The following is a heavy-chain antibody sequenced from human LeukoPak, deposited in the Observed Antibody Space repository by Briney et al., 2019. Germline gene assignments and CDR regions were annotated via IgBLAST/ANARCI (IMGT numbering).Heavy chain of an antibody. CDR1: GGSIRSYY. Sequence: SETLSLTCTVSGGSIRSYYWSWIRQPPGKGLEWIGYIYFSGSTSYNPSLKSRVTISADRSKNQFSLKLSSVAAADTAVYYCARSYDTNSDYWGQGTLVTVSS. D-gene: IGHD3-3*01. V-gene: IGHV4-59*01. CDR3: ARSYDTNSDY. CDR2: IYFSGST. J-gene: IGHJ4*02.